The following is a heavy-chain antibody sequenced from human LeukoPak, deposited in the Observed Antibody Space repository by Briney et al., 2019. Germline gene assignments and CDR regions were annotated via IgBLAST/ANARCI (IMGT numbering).Heavy chain of an antibody. CDR2: IKKDGSEK. CDR1: GFPFSNYW. Sequence: PGGSLRLSCAASGFPFSNYWMNWVRQAPGKGPEWVAIIKKDGSEKYYVDSVKGRFTISRDNAKNSLYLQMNSLRADDTAVYFCAGGAGFLIDYWGQGALVTVSS. D-gene: IGHD2/OR15-2a*01. J-gene: IGHJ4*02. V-gene: IGHV3-7*01. CDR3: AGGAGFLIDY.